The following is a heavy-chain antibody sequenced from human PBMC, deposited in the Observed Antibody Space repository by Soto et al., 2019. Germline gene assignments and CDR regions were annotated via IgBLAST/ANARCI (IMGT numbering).Heavy chain of an antibody. V-gene: IGHV3-30*18. CDR1: GFTFSSYG. D-gene: IGHD3-10*01. J-gene: IGHJ4*02. Sequence: RLSCAASGFTFSSYGMHWFRQAPGKGLEWVALISYDGSNKYFADSVKGRFTISRDNSKNTLYLQMNSLRAEDTAVYYCAKDRAAAGSRGLDYWGQGTLVTVSS. CDR3: AKDRAAAGSRGLDY. CDR2: ISYDGSNK.